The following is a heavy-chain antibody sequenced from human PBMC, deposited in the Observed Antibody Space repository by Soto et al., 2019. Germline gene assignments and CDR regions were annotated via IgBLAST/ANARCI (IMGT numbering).Heavy chain of an antibody. V-gene: IGHV3-23*01. CDR1: GFTFSSYA. CDR2: ISGSGGST. D-gene: IGHD2-15*01. CDR3: AKDPFGGYCSGGSCLAFDI. Sequence: GGSLRLSCAASGFTFSSYAMSWVRQAPGKGLEWVSAISGSGGSTYYADSVKGRFTISRDNSKNTLYLQMNSLRAEDTAVYYCAKDPFGGYCSGGSCLAFDIWGQGTMVTVSS. J-gene: IGHJ3*02.